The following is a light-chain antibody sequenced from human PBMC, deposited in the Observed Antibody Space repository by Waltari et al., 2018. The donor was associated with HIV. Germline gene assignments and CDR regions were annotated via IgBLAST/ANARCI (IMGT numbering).Light chain of an antibody. CDR2: RDK. V-gene: IGLV1-47*01. J-gene: IGLJ1*01. CDR1: SSNIGTNY. Sequence: QSVLTQPHSASATPGQRVTISCSGSSSNIGTNYVFWYQQLPGTAPTLLIFRDKRLPLGIPDCVSVSRLRAAASLVVMGLRSEDEAEYYCAAWDDSLNGCYVFGRGTRVTV. CDR3: AAWDDSLNGCYV.